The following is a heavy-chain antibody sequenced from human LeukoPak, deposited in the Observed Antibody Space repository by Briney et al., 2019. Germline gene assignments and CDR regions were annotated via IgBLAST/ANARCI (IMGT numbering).Heavy chain of an antibody. CDR3: ARETVVVPAARLLYYYYGMDV. J-gene: IGHJ6*04. V-gene: IGHV1-18*04. Sequence: GASVKVSCKASGYTFTSYGISWVRQAPGQGLEWMGWISAYNGNTNYAQKLRGRVTMTTDTSTSTAYMELRSLRSDDTAVYYCARETVVVPAARLLYYYYGMDVWGKGTTVTVSS. D-gene: IGHD2-2*01. CDR1: GYTFTSYG. CDR2: ISAYNGNT.